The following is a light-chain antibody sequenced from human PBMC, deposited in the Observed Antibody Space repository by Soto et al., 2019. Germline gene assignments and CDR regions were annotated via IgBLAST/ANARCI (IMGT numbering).Light chain of an antibody. J-gene: IGKJ3*01. V-gene: IGKV1-5*03. CDR1: QTINGW. Sequence: DIQMTQSSSTLSASIGDRVTITCRASQTINGWLAWYQQKPGKAPKLLIHKTSSLESGVPSRFSGNGSETEFTLTISSLQPDDFATYYCQQYKTTFGPGTKVDI. CDR2: KTS. CDR3: QQYKTT.